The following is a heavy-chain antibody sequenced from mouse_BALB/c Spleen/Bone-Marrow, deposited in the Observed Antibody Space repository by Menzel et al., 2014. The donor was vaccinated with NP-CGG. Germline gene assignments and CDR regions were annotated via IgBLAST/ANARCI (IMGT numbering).Heavy chain of an antibody. CDR1: GYTFTGYV. Sequence: EVKLVESGPELVKPGASAKMSCKASGYTFTGYVIHWVKQKPGQGLEWIGYINPYSDGTKYNEKFKGKATLTSDKSSSTAYMELSSLTSEDSAVYYCAREGGLRRGDYYVMDYWGQGTSVTVSS. CDR2: INPYSDGT. CDR3: AREGGLRRGDYYVMDY. D-gene: IGHD2-4*01. J-gene: IGHJ4*01. V-gene: IGHV1-14*01.